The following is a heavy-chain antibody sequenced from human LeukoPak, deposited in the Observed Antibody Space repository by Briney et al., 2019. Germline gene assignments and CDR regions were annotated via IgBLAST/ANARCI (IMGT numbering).Heavy chain of an antibody. V-gene: IGHV3-21*01. Sequence: GGSLRLSCAASGFTFSSYSMNWVRQAPGKGLEWVSSITSGSSYIYYADSVKGRFTISRDNAKNSLYLQMNGLRAEDTAVYYCARDPYSGSYGNYYYYFMDVWGKGTTVTISS. J-gene: IGHJ6*03. D-gene: IGHD1-26*01. CDR1: GFTFSSYS. CDR2: ITSGSSYI. CDR3: ARDPYSGSYGNYYYYFMDV.